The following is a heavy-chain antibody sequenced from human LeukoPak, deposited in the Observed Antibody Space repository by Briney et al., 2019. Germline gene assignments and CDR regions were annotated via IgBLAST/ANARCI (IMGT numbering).Heavy chain of an antibody. J-gene: IGHJ5*02. D-gene: IGHD6-19*01. CDR2: IYYSGST. Sequence: KASETLSLTCTVSGGSISSSSYYWGWIRQPPGKGLEWIGSIYYSGSTYYNPSLKSRVTISVDTSKNQFSLKLSSVTAADTAVYYCARGVRAVAGTPNWFDPWGQGTLVTVSS. CDR3: ARGVRAVAGTPNWFDP. V-gene: IGHV4-39*01. CDR1: GGSISSSSYY.